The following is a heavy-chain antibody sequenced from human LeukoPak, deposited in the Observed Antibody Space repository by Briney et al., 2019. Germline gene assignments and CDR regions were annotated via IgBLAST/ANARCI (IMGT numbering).Heavy chain of an antibody. CDR2: ISDSGGSI. Sequence: GGSLRLSCAASGFTFSSYAMSWVRQAPGKGLEWVSGISDSGGSIYYADSVKGRFTISRDNSKNTLYLQMNSLRADDTVVYYCAKAGDQGYWFDPWGQGTLVTVSS. CDR3: AKAGDQGYWFDP. D-gene: IGHD1-26*01. J-gene: IGHJ5*02. V-gene: IGHV3-23*01. CDR1: GFTFSSYA.